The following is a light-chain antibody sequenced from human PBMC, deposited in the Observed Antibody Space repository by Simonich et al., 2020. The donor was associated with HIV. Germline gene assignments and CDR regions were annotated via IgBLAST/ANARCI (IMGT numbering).Light chain of an antibody. CDR3: QQYNDWPRT. CDR1: QNILYSSNNKNY. Sequence: DIVMTQSPDYLTVSLGERATINCKSSQNILYSSNNKNYLPWYQQKPGHPPKLLIYWASTRESGVPDRFSGSGSGTDFTLTISSLQSEDFAVYYCQQYNDWPRTFGQGTKVEIK. CDR2: WAS. V-gene: IGKV4-1*01. J-gene: IGKJ1*01.